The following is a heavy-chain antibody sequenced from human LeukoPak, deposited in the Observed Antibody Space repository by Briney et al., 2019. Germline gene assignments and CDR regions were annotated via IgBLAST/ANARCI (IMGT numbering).Heavy chain of an antibody. CDR1: GYTFTDYY. J-gene: IGHJ4*02. D-gene: IGHD2-2*01. CDR2: INPNSGDT. CDR3: ARANFLYCSSTTCLFDY. Sequence: ASVKVSCKASGYTFTDYYMHWVRQAPGQGFEWMGWINPNSGDTNYAQRFQGRVTMTRDTSISTAHMELSRLRSDDTAVYYCARANFLYCSSTTCLFDYWGQGTLVIVSS. V-gene: IGHV1-2*02.